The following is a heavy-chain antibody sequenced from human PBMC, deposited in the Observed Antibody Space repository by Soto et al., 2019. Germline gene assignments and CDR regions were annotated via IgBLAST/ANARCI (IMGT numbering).Heavy chain of an antibody. CDR1: GYSLSYYG. CDR2: INTDNGNT. CDR3: ARDSSGYSWFDF. Sequence: ASVKVSCKASGYSLSYYGISWVRQAPGQGLEWMGWINTDNGNTNFAQKFQGRVTMNIDTSTRTAYMELRSLRSDDTAVYYCARDSSGYSWFDFWGQGTLVTVSS. D-gene: IGHD3-22*01. J-gene: IGHJ4*02. V-gene: IGHV1-18*01.